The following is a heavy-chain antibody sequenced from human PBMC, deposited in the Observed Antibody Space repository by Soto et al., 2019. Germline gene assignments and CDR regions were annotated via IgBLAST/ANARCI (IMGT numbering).Heavy chain of an antibody. CDR2: ISYSGAST. J-gene: IGHJ4*02. Sequence: SWVRQGPGKGLEWVSSISYSGASTFYADSVKWRFTISKDNAKNILYLQMNSLRAEDTAVYYCAKQYDFDYWGQGTLVTVSS. CDR3: AKQYDFDY. V-gene: IGHV3-23*01. D-gene: IGHD2-2*01.